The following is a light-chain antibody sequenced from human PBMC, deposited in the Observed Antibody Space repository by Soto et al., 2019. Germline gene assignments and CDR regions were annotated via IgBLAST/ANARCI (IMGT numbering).Light chain of an antibody. V-gene: IGKV4-1*01. CDR1: QSILYSSNNKNY. CDR3: LQYYTTPEA. Sequence: DIVMTQSPDSLAVSLGVRATINCKSSQSILYSSNNKNYLAWYQQKPGQRPKLLIYWASTRESGVPDRFSGSGSGTDFTLTISSLQAEDAAVYYCLQYYTTPEAFGQGTKVEIK. CDR2: WAS. J-gene: IGKJ1*01.